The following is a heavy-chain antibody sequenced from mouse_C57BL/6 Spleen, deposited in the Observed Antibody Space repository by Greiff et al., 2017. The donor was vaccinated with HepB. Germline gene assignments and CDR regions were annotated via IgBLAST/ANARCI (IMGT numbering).Heavy chain of an antibody. CDR1: GFTFSSYA. CDR2: ISDGGSYT. Sequence: EVQRVESGGGLVKPGWSLKLSCAASGFTFSSYAMSWVRQTPEKRLEWVATISDGGSYTYYPDNVKGRFTISRDNAKNNLYMQMSHLKSEDTAMYYCARDRDLYYGNNYYAMDYWGQGTSVTVSS. V-gene: IGHV5-4*01. J-gene: IGHJ4*01. D-gene: IGHD2-1*01. CDR3: ARDRDLYYGNNYYAMDY.